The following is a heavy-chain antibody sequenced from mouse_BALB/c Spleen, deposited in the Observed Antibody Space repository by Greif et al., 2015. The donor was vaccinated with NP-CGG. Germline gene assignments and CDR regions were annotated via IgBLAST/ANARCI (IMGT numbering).Heavy chain of an antibody. CDR1: GFSLSRYS. V-gene: IGHV2-6-4*01. CDR3: ARNSPYYYGSSYVPDWYFDV. Sequence: VMLVESGPGLVAPSQSLSITCTVSGFSLSRYSVHWVRQPPGKGLEWLGMIWGGGSTDYNSALKSRLSISKDNSKSQVFLKMNSLQTDDTAMYYCARNSPYYYGSSYVPDWYFDVWGAGTTVTVSS. CDR2: IWGGGST. D-gene: IGHD1-1*01. J-gene: IGHJ1*01.